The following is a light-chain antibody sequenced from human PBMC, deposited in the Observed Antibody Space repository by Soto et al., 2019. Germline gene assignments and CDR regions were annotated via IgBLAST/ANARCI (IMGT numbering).Light chain of an antibody. CDR2: SNN. CDR1: SSNIGTNT. Sequence: QPVLTQPPSASGTPGQRVTISCSGSSSNIGTNTVNWYQQLPGTAPKLLIYSNNQRPSGVPDRFSGSKSGTSASLAIRGLQSEDEADYYCATWDDSLNGRGVFGGGTKVTVL. V-gene: IGLV1-44*01. J-gene: IGLJ2*01. CDR3: ATWDDSLNGRGV.